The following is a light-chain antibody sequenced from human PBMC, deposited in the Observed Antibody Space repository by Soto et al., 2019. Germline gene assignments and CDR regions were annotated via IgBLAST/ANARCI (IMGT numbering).Light chain of an antibody. J-gene: IGKJ1*01. CDR3: QQYYEWPRGT. CDR1: QNYISN. CDR2: SAA. Sequence: TVLPQYPSTLSFAPGERAPLSCMARQNYISNLAGYQQRPGQAPRLLIYSAATRATGIPARFSGSGSGTEVTLTISSLQAGDAAVYYCQQYYEWPRGTFGQGAKV. V-gene: IGKV3-15*01.